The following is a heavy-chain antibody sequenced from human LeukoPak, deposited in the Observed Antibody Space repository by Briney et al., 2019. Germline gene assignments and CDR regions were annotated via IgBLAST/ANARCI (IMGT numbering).Heavy chain of an antibody. CDR3: ARETNWGWKGPIDY. CDR1: GYTFTSYG. D-gene: IGHD7-27*01. CDR2: ISAYNGNT. V-gene: IGHV1-18*01. J-gene: IGHJ4*02. Sequence: ASVKVSCKASGYTFTSYGISWVRQAPGQGLEWMGWISAYNGNTNYAQKLQGRVTMTTDTSTSTAYMELRSPRSDDTAVYYCARETNWGWKGPIDYWGQGTLVTVSS.